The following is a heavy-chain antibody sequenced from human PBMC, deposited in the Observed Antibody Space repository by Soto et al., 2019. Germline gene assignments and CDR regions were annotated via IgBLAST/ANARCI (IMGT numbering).Heavy chain of an antibody. J-gene: IGHJ5*02. V-gene: IGHV4-39*01. CDR1: GGSISSSSYY. CDR3: ARHQINYYDSSGYYYQGYQVSPNWFDP. D-gene: IGHD3-22*01. CDR2: IYYSGST. Sequence: SETLSLTCTVSGGSISSSSYYWGWIRQPPGKGLEWIGSIYYSGSTYYNPSLKSRVTISVDTSKNQFSLKLSSVTAADTAVYYCARHQINYYDSSGYYYQGYQVSPNWFDPWGQGTLVTVSS.